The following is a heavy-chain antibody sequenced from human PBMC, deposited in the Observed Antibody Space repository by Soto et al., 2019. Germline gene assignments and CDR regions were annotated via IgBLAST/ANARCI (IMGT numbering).Heavy chain of an antibody. Sequence: QVQLVESGGGVVQPGRSLRLSCAASGFTFSSYAMHWVRQAPGTGLEWVAVISYDGSNKYYADSVKGRFTLSRDNSKNTRYLQMNSLRAEDTAVYYCARDTPSGGSWYEVDAFDIWGQGTMVTVSS. J-gene: IGHJ3*02. CDR2: ISYDGSNK. CDR3: ARDTPSGGSWYEVDAFDI. D-gene: IGHD2-15*01. V-gene: IGHV3-30*14. CDR1: GFTFSSYA.